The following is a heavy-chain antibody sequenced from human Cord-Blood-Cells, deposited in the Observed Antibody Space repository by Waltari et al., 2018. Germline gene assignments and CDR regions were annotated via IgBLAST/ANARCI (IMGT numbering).Heavy chain of an antibody. CDR1: GGSISSYY. Sequence: QVQLQESGPGLVKPSETLSLTCTVSGGSISSYYWSWIRQPAGKGLEWIGRIYTSGKTTYTPSLKGRVTESGDTSKNQFSLKLSSVTAADTAVYYCARDKAARDYYYGSGSYYYYYGMDVWGQGTTVTVSS. J-gene: IGHJ6*02. V-gene: IGHV4-4*07. CDR2: IYTSGKT. D-gene: IGHD3-10*01. CDR3: ARDKAARDYYYGSGSYYYYYGMDV.